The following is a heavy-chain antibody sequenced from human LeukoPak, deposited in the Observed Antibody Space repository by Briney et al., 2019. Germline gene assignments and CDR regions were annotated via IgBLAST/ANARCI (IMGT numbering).Heavy chain of an antibody. CDR3: ARVPRYCTGSSCWDYYYYMDV. V-gene: IGHV4-4*07. CDR1: GDSLSGNY. D-gene: IGHD2-8*02. J-gene: IGHJ6*03. Sequence: SETLSVTCTVSGDSLSGNYWTWIRQPAGKGLEWIGRIYNSGSTNYNPSLKSRVATSVDTSRNLFSLNLRSVTAADTAVYYCARVPRYCTGSSCWDYYYYMDVWGTGTTVTVSS. CDR2: IYNSGST.